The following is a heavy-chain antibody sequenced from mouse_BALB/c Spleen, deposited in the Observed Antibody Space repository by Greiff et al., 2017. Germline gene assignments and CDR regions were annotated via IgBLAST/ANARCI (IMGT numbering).Heavy chain of an antibody. J-gene: IGHJ1*01. CDR3: TRRNYGSSYHWYFDV. V-gene: IGHV1-5*01. CDR2: IYPGNSDT. D-gene: IGHD1-1*01. Sequence: VHVKQSGTVLARPGASVKMSCKASGYSFTSYWMHWVKQRPGQGLEWIGAIYPGNSDTSYNQKFKGKAKLTAVTSASTAYMELSSLTNEDSAVYYCTRRNYGSSYHWYFDVWGAGTTVTVSS. CDR1: GYSFTSYW.